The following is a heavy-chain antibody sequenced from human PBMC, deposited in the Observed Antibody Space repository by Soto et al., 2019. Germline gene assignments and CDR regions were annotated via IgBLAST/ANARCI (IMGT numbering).Heavy chain of an antibody. Sequence: PGGSLRLSCAGSGFTFRNFWMGWVRQAPGKRLEWVANIKQDGTETSYADSVKGRFTVSRDNAKNSLYLQMNSLEADDTAVYYCARENYFDYWGQGALVTVSS. V-gene: IGHV3-7*01. CDR3: ARENYFDY. CDR1: GFTFRNFW. J-gene: IGHJ4*02. CDR2: IKQDGTET.